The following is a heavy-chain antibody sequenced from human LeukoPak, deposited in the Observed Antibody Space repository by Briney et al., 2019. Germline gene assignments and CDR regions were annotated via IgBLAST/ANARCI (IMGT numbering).Heavy chain of an antibody. V-gene: IGHV3-23*01. Sequence: GGSPRLSCAASGFTFSSYAMSWVRQAPGKGLEWVSAISGSGGSTYYADSVKGRFTISRDNSKNTLYLQMNSLRAEDTAVYYCAKDGIVVVTAIPDWFDPWGQGTLVTVSS. CDR2: ISGSGGST. D-gene: IGHD2-21*02. CDR1: GFTFSSYA. J-gene: IGHJ5*02. CDR3: AKDGIVVVTAIPDWFDP.